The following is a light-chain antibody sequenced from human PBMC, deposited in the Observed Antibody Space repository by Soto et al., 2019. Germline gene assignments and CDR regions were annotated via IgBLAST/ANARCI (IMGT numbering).Light chain of an antibody. CDR3: SSYKTRSTRV. V-gene: IGLV2-14*01. CDR2: EVT. J-gene: IGLJ1*01. Sequence: QSVLTQPASVSGSPGQSIAISCTGSSSDVGIYNYVSWYQQHPGKVPKLIIYEVTNRPSGVSNRFSGSKSGNTASLTISGLQHEEEADYYCSSYKTRSTRVFGTGTKVTV. CDR1: SSDVGIYNY.